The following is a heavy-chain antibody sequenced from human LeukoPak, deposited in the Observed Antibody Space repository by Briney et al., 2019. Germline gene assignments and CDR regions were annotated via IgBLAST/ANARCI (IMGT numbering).Heavy chain of an antibody. V-gene: IGHV1-3*03. CDR1: GYTFTSYT. Sequence: ASVKISCKASGYTFTSYTIHWVRQAPGQRLEWMGSINTANDDTKVAQELQGRVTITRDTSANTAYTELISLRSDDMEVYYGSIEAGSGYYPFYDFWGQGTLVTVSS. CDR2: INTANDDT. J-gene: IGHJ4*02. CDR3: SIEAGSGYYPFYDF. D-gene: IGHD3-22*01.